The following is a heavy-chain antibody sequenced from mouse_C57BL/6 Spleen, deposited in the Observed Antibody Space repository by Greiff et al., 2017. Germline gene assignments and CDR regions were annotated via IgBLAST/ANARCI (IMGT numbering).Heavy chain of an antibody. V-gene: IGHV10-1*01. J-gene: IGHJ1*03. CDR2: IRSKSNNYAT. D-gene: IGHD2-10*02. CDR1: GFSFNTYA. CDR3: VGSGGMGYFDV. Sequence: EVQRVESGGGLVQPKGSLKLSCAASGFSFNTYAMNWVRQAPGKGLEWVARIRSKSNNYATYYADSVKDRFTISRDDSESMLYLQMNNLKTEETAMYYCVGSGGMGYFDVWGTGTTVTVSS.